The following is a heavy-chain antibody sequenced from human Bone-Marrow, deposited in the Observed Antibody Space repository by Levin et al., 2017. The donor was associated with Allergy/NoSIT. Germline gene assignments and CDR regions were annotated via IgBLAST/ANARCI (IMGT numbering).Heavy chain of an antibody. CDR1: GFSSSTYW. J-gene: IGHJ4*02. V-gene: IGHV5-51*01. Sequence: GESLKISCQVSGFSSSTYWIAWVRQMPGKGLECVGIVQPDDPEARYSPSFEGHVTISADKSTRTAYLEGRGLTVADSAMYYCARLAWVRSPLDSWGQGTLVTVSS. CDR3: ARLAWVRSPLDS. D-gene: IGHD5-12*01. CDR2: VQPDDPEA.